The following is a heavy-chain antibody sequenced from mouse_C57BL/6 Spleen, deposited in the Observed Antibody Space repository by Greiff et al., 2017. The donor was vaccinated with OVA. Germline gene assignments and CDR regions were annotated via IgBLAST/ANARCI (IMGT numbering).Heavy chain of an antibody. Sequence: EVKLMESGAELVKPGASVKLSCTASGFNIKDYYMHWVKQRTEQGLEWIGRIDPEDGETKYAPKFQGKATITADTSSNTAYLQLSSLTSEDTAVYYCARSAASTGTGAWFAYWGQGTLVTVSA. CDR2: IDPEDGET. CDR3: ARSAASTGTGAWFAY. V-gene: IGHV14-2*01. J-gene: IGHJ3*01. D-gene: IGHD4-1*02. CDR1: GFNIKDYY.